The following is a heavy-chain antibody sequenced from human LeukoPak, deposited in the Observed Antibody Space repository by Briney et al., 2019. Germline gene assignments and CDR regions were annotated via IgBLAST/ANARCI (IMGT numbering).Heavy chain of an antibody. CDR2: ISYDGSNK. J-gene: IGHJ4*02. D-gene: IGHD3-10*01. CDR3: AKGYGSGSYYSHVIDY. CDR1: GFTFSSYA. V-gene: IGHV3-30-3*01. Sequence: PGGSLRLPCAASGFTFSSYAMHWVRQAPGKGLEWVAVISYDGSNKYYADSVKGRFTISRDNSKNTLYLQMNSLRAEDTAVYYCAKGYGSGSYYSHVIDYWGQGTLVTVSS.